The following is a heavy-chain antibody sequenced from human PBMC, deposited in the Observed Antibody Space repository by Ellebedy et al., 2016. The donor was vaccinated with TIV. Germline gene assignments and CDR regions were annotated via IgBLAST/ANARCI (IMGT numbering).Heavy chain of an antibody. V-gene: IGHV1-18*01. D-gene: IGHD4-11*01. CDR3: ARGFTVTTYYFDY. CDR1: GYSLSNYG. CDR2: ISAYNGNT. J-gene: IGHJ4*02. Sequence: ASVKVSXXASGYSLSNYGISWVRQAPGQGLEWMGWISAYNGNTNYAQKLHGRVTMTTDTSTSTAYMELRSLRSDDTAVYYCARGFTVTTYYFDYWGQGTLVTVSS.